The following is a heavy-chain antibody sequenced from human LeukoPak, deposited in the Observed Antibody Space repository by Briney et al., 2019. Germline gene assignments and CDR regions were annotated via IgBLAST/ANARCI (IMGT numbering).Heavy chain of an antibody. Sequence: GGSLRLSCAASGFTSDDYAMHWVRQAPGKGLEWVSGISWNSGSIGYADSVKGRFTISRDNAKNSLYLQMNSLRAEDTALYYFAKGSQYQLLSYYFDYWGQGTLVTVSS. CDR1: GFTSDDYA. J-gene: IGHJ4*02. CDR3: AKGSQYQLLSYYFDY. D-gene: IGHD2-2*01. V-gene: IGHV3-9*02. CDR2: ISWNSGSI.